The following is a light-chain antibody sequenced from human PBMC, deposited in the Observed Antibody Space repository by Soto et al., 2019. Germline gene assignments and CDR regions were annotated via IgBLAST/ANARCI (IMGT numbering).Light chain of an antibody. CDR3: QQSYSTRIT. CDR1: QSISSY. V-gene: IGKV1-39*01. CDR2: AAS. Sequence: IQMTKCPSSLSASAGDRITITCLASQSISSYLNWYQQKPGKAPKLLSYAASSLQSGVPSRFSGSGSGTDFTLTISSLQPEDFATYHCQQSYSTRITFGPGTRLEIK. J-gene: IGKJ5*01.